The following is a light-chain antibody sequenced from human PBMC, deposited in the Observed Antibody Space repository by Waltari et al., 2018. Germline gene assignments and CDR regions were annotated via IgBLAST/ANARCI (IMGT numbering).Light chain of an antibody. V-gene: IGKV3-20*01. CDR3: QQYGSSPYT. CDR2: GAS. Sequence: EIVLTQSPGILSLSPGERATLSCRASQSVSSSYLAWYQQKPGQAPRLLIYGASSRATGIPDRFSGSGSGTDFTLTNSRLEPEDFAVYYCQQYGSSPYTFGQGTKLEIK. CDR1: QSVSSSY. J-gene: IGKJ2*01.